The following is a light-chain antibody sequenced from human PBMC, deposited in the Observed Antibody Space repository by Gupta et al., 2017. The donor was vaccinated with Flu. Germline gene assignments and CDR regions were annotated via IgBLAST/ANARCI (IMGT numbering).Light chain of an antibody. CDR2: LGS. CDR1: QSLLHSNGYNY. V-gene: IGKV2-28*01. CDR3: MQARQAPHS. Sequence: DIVMTQSPLSLPVTPGEPASIPCRSSQSLLHSNGYNYLDWYLQRPGQSPQLLIYLGSNRASGVPDRFSGSGSGTDFTLKISRVEAEDVGVYYCMQARQAPHSFGQGTKLEIK. J-gene: IGKJ2*03.